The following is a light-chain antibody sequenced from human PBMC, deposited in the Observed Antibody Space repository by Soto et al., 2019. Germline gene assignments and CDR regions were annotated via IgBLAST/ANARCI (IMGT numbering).Light chain of an antibody. CDR2: DAS. J-gene: IGKJ1*01. Sequence: EIVLTQSPATLSVSPGERVTLSCRASQSVINDLAWYQQKPGQAPRLLIYDASNRATGIPARFSGSGSGTDFTLTISSLEPEDFAVYYCQQRTNWPPWTFGQGTRVEIK. CDR3: QQRTNWPPWT. CDR1: QSVIND. V-gene: IGKV3-11*01.